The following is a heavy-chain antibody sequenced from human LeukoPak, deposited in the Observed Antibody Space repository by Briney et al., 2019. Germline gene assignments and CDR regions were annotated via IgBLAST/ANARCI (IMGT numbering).Heavy chain of an antibody. D-gene: IGHD1-26*01. Sequence: GGSLRLSCAASGFTFSSYSMNWVRQAPGKGLEWVSSISSSSNYIYYADSVKGRFTISRDNAKNSLYLQMNSLRAEDTAVYYCARYGRSYYGDYWGQGTLVTVSS. CDR3: ARYGRSYYGDY. J-gene: IGHJ4*02. V-gene: IGHV3-21*01. CDR1: GFTFSSYS. CDR2: ISSSSNYI.